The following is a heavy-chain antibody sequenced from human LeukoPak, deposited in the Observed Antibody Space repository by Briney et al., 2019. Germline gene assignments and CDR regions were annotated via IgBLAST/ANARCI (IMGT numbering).Heavy chain of an antibody. CDR2: IWYDGSNK. Sequence: GGSLRLSCAASGFTFSSYGMHWVRQAPGKGLEWVAVIWYDGSNKYYADSVKGRFTISRDNAKDSLYLQMNSLRAEDTALYYCARVTRYYYGMDVWGQGTTVTVSS. CDR1: GFTFSSYG. CDR3: ARVTRYYYGMDV. V-gene: IGHV3-33*08. J-gene: IGHJ6*02.